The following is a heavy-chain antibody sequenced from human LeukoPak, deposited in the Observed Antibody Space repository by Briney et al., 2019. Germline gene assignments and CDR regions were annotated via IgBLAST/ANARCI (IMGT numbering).Heavy chain of an antibody. D-gene: IGHD3-22*01. J-gene: IGHJ3*02. CDR2: IFYTGST. CDR3: ARVWMDSSGYRDAFDI. CDR1: GGSISSYY. V-gene: IGHV4-59*01. Sequence: SETLSLTCTVSGGSISSYYWNWIRQPPGKGLEWIGYIFYTGSTNYNPSLKSRVTISVDTSKNQFSLKLSSVTAADTAVYYCARVWMDSSGYRDAFDIWDQGTMVTVSS.